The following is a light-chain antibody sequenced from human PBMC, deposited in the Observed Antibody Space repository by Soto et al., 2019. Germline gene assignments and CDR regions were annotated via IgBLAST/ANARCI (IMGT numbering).Light chain of an antibody. CDR1: HSLLHSNGYNY. CDR2: LGS. Sequence: DIVMTQSPLSLPVTPGEPASISCRSSHSLLHSNGYNYLDWYLQKPGQSPQLLIYLGSNRASGVPDRLSGSGSGTDFTLKISRVEAEDVGVYYCMQALQTPLTFGGGTKVEIK. V-gene: IGKV2-28*01. J-gene: IGKJ4*01. CDR3: MQALQTPLT.